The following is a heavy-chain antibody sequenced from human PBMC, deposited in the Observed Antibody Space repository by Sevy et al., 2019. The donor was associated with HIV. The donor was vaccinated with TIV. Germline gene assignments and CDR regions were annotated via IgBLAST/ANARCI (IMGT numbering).Heavy chain of an antibody. V-gene: IGHV3-72*01. CDR1: GFTFIDHY. Sequence: GGSLRLSCAASGFTFIDHYMDWVRQAPGKGLEWVGRTRNKANSYTTEYAASVKGRFTISRDDSKNSLYLQMNSLKTEDTAVYYCARVGLEWLDIDYWGQGTLVTVSS. J-gene: IGHJ4*02. CDR2: TRNKANSYTT. D-gene: IGHD3-3*01. CDR3: ARVGLEWLDIDY.